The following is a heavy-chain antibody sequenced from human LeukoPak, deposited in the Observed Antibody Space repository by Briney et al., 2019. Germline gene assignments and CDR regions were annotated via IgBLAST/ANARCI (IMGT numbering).Heavy chain of an antibody. D-gene: IGHD6-13*01. V-gene: IGHV3-15*05. CDR3: TTGGSGTGPLDY. Sequence: GGSLRLSCAASGLNFNNAWMSWVRQAPGKGLEWVGRIKSNTAGGITDYAAPVKGRFTISRDDSENTLYLKMNSVKTEDIGVYYCTTGGSGTGPLDYWGQGTLVTVSS. J-gene: IGHJ4*02. CDR1: GLNFNNAW. CDR2: IKSNTAGGIT.